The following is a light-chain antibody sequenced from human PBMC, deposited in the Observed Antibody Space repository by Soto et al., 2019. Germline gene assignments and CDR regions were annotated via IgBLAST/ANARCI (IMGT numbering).Light chain of an antibody. CDR1: SGSVSANHF. CDR3: VLYMGSGISGV. Sequence: QTVVTQEPSFSVSPGGTVTLTCGLSSGSVSANHFPSWYQQTPGQAPRTLIYSTNSRSSGVPDRFSGSILGNKAALTITGAQADDESDYYCVLYMGSGISGVFGGGTQPTVL. CDR2: STN. J-gene: IGLJ2*01. V-gene: IGLV8-61*01.